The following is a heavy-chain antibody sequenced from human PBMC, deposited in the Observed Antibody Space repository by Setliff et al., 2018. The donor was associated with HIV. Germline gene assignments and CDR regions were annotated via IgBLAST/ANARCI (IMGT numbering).Heavy chain of an antibody. Sequence: GASVKVSCKASGYTFTGYYMHWVRQAPGQGLEWMGWINPNSGGTNYAQKFQGRVTMTRDTSISTAYMELSRLRSDDTGVYYCAGVPGRYDSSGYAFDIWGQGTMVTVSS. V-gene: IGHV1-2*02. CDR3: AGVPGRYDSSGYAFDI. D-gene: IGHD3-22*01. CDR2: INPNSGGT. CDR1: GYTFTGYY. J-gene: IGHJ3*02.